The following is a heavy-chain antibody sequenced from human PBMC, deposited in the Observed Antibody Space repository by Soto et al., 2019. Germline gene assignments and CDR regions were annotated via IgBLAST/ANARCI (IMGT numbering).Heavy chain of an antibody. Sequence: QVQLQESGPGLVKPSETLSLTCTVSGGSISSYYWSWIRQPPGKGLEWIGYIYYSGSTNYNPSLKSRLTISVDASKNQFSLKLSSVTAADTAVYYCARRVVVVAATFYYYYMDVWGKGTTVTVSS. CDR3: ARRVVVVAATFYYYYMDV. CDR1: GGSISSYY. D-gene: IGHD2-15*01. CDR2: IYYSGST. V-gene: IGHV4-59*08. J-gene: IGHJ6*03.